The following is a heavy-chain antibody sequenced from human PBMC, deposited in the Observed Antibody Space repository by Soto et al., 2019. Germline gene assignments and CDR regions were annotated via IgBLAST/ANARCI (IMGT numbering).Heavy chain of an antibody. CDR2: IWYDGSNK. CDR3: ARDLLYYYDSSGYPLDRDAFDI. CDR1: GFTFSSYG. D-gene: IGHD3-22*01. J-gene: IGHJ3*02. Sequence: GGSLRLSCAASGFTFSSYGMHWVRQAPGKGLEWVAVIWYDGSNKYYADSVKGRFTISRDNSKNTLYLQMNSLRAEDTAVYYCARDLLYYYDSSGYPLDRDAFDIWGQGTMVPVS. V-gene: IGHV3-33*01.